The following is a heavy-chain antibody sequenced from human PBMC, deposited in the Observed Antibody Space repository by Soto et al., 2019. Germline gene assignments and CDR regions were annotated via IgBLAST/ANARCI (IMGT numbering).Heavy chain of an antibody. V-gene: IGHV1-8*01. D-gene: IGHD1-26*01. CDR1: GYAFTIYD. Sequence: ASVNVYCKAAGYAFTIYDINWVRQATGQGLEWMGWMNPNSGNTGYAQKFQGRVTMTRNTSISTAYMELSSLRSEDTAVYYCARGGLSGDFDYWGQGTLVTVSS. J-gene: IGHJ4*02. CDR2: MNPNSGNT. CDR3: ARGGLSGDFDY.